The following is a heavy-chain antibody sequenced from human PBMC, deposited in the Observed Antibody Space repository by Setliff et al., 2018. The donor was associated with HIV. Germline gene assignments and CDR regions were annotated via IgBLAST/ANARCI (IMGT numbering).Heavy chain of an antibody. CDR3: ASGNWGMLGY. Sequence: SETLSLTCTVSGGSISSGSYYWSWIRQPAGKGLEWIGHIYTSGSTNYNPSLKSRVTISVDTSKNQFSLKLSSVTAADTAVYYCASGNWGMLGYWGQGTLVTVSS. CDR2: IYTSGST. V-gene: IGHV4-61*09. CDR1: GGSISSGSYY. D-gene: IGHD7-27*01. J-gene: IGHJ4*02.